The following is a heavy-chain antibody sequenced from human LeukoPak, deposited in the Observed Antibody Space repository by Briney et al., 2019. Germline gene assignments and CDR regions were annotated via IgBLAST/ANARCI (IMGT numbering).Heavy chain of an antibody. V-gene: IGHV4-61*02. CDR3: ARGPFSYDSRQYFDY. CDR2: FYASGRT. Sequence: SETLSLTCTVSGGSISSGSYYWSWIRQPAGKGLEWIGRFYASGRTNYNPSLKSRITISVDTSKNQFSLKLSSVTAADTAVYYCARGPFSYDSRQYFDYWGQGTVHTVSS. CDR1: GGSISSGSYY. J-gene: IGHJ4*02. D-gene: IGHD3-22*01.